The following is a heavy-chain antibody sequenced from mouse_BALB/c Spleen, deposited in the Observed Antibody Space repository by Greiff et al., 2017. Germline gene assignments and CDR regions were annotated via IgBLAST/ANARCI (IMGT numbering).Heavy chain of an antibody. CDR3: ARSGHYYGYPWYFDV. J-gene: IGHJ1*01. CDR1: GYTFTSYV. D-gene: IGHD1-2*01. CDR2: INPYNDGT. Sequence: VQLKESGPELVKPGASVKMSCKASGYTFTSYVMHWVKQKPGQGLEWIGYINPYNDGTKYNEKFKGKATLTSDKSSSTAYMELSSLTSEDSAVYYCARSGHYYGYPWYFDVWGAGTTVTVSS. V-gene: IGHV1-14*01.